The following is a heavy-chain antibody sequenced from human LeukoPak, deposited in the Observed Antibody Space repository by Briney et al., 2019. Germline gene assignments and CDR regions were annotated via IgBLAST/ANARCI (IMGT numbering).Heavy chain of an antibody. D-gene: IGHD4-17*01. Sequence: GASVKVSCKASGYTFTGYYMHWVRQAPGQGLEWMGWINPNSGGTNYAQKFQGRVIMTRDTSISTAYMELSRLRSDDTAVYYCARDSHDYGAEGNWFDPWGQGTLATVSS. CDR3: ARDSHDYGAEGNWFDP. V-gene: IGHV1-2*02. CDR1: GYTFTGYY. CDR2: INPNSGGT. J-gene: IGHJ5*02.